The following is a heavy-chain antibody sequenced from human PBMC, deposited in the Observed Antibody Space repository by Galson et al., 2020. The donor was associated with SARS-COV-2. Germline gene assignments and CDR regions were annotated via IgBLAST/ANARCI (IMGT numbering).Heavy chain of an antibody. CDR1: GYSFTSYW. CDR3: ARLQYCGGDCYAFDI. CDR2: IYPGDSDT. V-gene: IGHV5-51*01. D-gene: IGHD2-21*02. J-gene: IGHJ3*02. Sequence: GESLKISCKGSGYSFTSYWIGWVRQMPGKGLEWMGIIYPGDSDTRYSPSFQGQVTISADKSISTAYLQWSSLKASDTAMYYCARLQYCGGDCYAFDIWGQGTMVTVSS.